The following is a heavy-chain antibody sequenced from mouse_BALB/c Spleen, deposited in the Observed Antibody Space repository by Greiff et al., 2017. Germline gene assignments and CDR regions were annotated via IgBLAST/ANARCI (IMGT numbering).Heavy chain of an antibody. Sequence: VQLKESGPDLVKPSQSLSLTCTVTGYSITSGYSWHWIRQFPGNKLEWMGYIHYSGSTNYNPSLKSRISITRDTSKNQFFLQLNSVTTEDTATYYCARRREFITTDYAMDYWGQGTSVTVSS. CDR1: GYSITSGYS. J-gene: IGHJ4*01. D-gene: IGHD1-1*01. CDR2: IHYSGST. V-gene: IGHV3-1*02. CDR3: ARRREFITTDYAMDY.